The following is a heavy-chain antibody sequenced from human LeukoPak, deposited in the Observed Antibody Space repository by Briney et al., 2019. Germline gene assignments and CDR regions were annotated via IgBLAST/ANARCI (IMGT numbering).Heavy chain of an antibody. J-gene: IGHJ4*02. D-gene: IGHD3-3*01. CDR1: GRTFSSYA. CDR3: ARGLRFLEWLLDY. Sequence: GASVKVSCKASGRTFSSYAISWVRQAPGQGLEWMGGIIPIFGTANSAQKFQGRVTITADVSTSTAYMEMSSLRSEDTAVYYCARGLRFLEWLLDYWGQGTLVTVSS. V-gene: IGHV1-69*13. CDR2: IIPIFGTA.